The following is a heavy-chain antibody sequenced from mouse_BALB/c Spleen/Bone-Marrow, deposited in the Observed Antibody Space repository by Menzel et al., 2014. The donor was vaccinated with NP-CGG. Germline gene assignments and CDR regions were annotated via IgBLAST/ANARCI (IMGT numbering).Heavy chain of an antibody. CDR1: GFSLTNYG. CDR3: ARPYYGLYAMDY. V-gene: IGHV2-9*02. J-gene: IGHJ4*01. Sequence: QVQLQQSEPGLVAPSQSLSITCTVSGFSLTNYGVHWVRQPPGKGLEWLGVIWAGGSTNYNSALMSRLSISKDNSKSQVFLKMNSLQTDDTAMYYCARPYYGLYAMDYWGQGTSVTVSS. D-gene: IGHD1-2*01. CDR2: IWAGGST.